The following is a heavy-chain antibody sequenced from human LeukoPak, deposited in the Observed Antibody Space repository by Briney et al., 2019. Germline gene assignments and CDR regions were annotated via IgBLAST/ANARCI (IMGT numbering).Heavy chain of an antibody. J-gene: IGHJ5*02. CDR2: ISAYNGNT. D-gene: IGHD3-10*01. Sequence: ASVTVSCTASGYTFTSYGISWVRQAPGQGLEWMGWISAYNGNTNYAQKLQGRVTMTTDTSTSTAYMELRSLRSDDTAVYYCARGMGFGELLRWFDPWGQGTLVTVSS. V-gene: IGHV1-18*01. CDR1: GYTFTSYG. CDR3: ARGMGFGELLRWFDP.